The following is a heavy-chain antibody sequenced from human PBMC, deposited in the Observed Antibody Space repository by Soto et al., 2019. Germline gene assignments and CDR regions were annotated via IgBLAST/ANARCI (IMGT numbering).Heavy chain of an antibody. J-gene: IGHJ5*02. Sequence: SLRLSCAASGFTFSNYGMSWVRQAPGKGLEWVSVISDGGGSTFYADSVKGRFTISRDNSKNTLYLQMNGLRADDTAAYYCAKERGSSLYHWFDPWGQGTLVTVSS. V-gene: IGHV3-23*01. CDR1: GFTFSNYG. D-gene: IGHD6-13*01. CDR2: ISDGGGST. CDR3: AKERGSSLYHWFDP.